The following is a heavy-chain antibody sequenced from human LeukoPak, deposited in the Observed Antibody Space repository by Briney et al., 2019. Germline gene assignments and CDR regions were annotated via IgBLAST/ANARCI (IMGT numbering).Heavy chain of an antibody. CDR3: ATGLDMFGESVWDFGY. CDR1: GYTLTELS. Sequence: ASVKVSCKVSGYTLTELSMHWVRQAPGKGLDWMGGFDPEDGETIYAQKFQGRVTMTEDTSTDTAYMELSSLRSEDTAVYYCATGLDMFGESVWDFGYWGQGTLVTVSS. V-gene: IGHV1-24*01. CDR2: FDPEDGET. D-gene: IGHD3-10*02. J-gene: IGHJ4*02.